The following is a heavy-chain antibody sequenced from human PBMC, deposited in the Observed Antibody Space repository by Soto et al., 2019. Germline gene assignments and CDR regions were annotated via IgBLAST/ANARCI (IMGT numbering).Heavy chain of an antibody. D-gene: IGHD5-18*01. CDR1: GGTFSSYA. CDR2: IIPIFGTA. V-gene: IGHV1-69*13. J-gene: IGHJ4*02. Sequence: GASVKVSCKASGGTFSSYAISWVRQAPGQGLEWMGGIIPIFGTANYAQKFQGRVTITADESTSTAYMELSSLRSEDTAVYYCAREGPLQLSDFDYWGQGTLVTVSS. CDR3: AREGPLQLSDFDY.